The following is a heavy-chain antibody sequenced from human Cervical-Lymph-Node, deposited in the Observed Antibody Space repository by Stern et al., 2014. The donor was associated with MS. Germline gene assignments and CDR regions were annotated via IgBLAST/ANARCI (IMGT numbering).Heavy chain of an antibody. V-gene: IGHV1-69*01. CDR3: ARDSDLGNGGYGMDV. Sequence: QVQLGQSGAEVKKPGSSVKVSCKASGGTFSDYAISWVRQAPRHGLEWMGGIIPVFGTANYAQKFQVRVTLIADESTSTAYMELSSLRSEDTAVYYCARDSDLGNGGYGMDVWGQGTTITVSS. D-gene: IGHD5-12*01. CDR2: IIPVFGTA. CDR1: GGTFSDYA. J-gene: IGHJ6*02.